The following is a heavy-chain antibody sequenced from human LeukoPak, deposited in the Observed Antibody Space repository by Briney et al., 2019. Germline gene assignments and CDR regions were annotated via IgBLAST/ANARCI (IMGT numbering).Heavy chain of an antibody. D-gene: IGHD3-10*01. CDR1: GGTFSSYA. J-gene: IGHJ4*02. CDR2: IIPIFGTA. Sequence: SVTVSCKASGGTFSSYAISWVRQAPGQGLEWMGGIIPIFGTANYAQKFQGRVTITADESTSTAYMELSSLRSEDTAVYYCARGTMVRGVIEAVDYWGQGTLVTVSS. CDR3: ARGTMVRGVIEAVDY. V-gene: IGHV1-69*13.